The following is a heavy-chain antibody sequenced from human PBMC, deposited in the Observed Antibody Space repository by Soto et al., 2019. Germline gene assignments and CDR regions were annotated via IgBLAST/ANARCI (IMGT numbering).Heavy chain of an antibody. CDR2: INSDGSST. Sequence: GGSLRLSCAASGFTFSSYWTHWVRQAPGKGLVWVSRINSDGSSTSYADSVKGRFTISRDNAKNTLYLQMNSLRAEDTAVYYCARRNIVVVPAAYYYYMDVWGKGTTVTVSS. V-gene: IGHV3-74*01. CDR1: GFTFSSYW. CDR3: ARRNIVVVPAAYYYYMDV. J-gene: IGHJ6*03. D-gene: IGHD2-2*01.